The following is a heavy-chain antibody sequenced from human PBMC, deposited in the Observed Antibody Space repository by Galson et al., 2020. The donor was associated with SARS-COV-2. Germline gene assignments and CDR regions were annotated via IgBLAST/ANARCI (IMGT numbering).Heavy chain of an antibody. D-gene: IGHD1-26*01. CDR3: ARRGSYYDFDS. CDR1: GYSIRSGYY. Sequence: NPSETLSLTCTVSGYSIRSGYYWGWIRQPPGKGLEWIGNIYYSGNTYYNPSLKSRVTISVDTSKNQFSLNLSSVTAADTAVYYCARRGSYYDFDSWGQGSLVIVSS. V-gene: IGHV4-38-2*02. J-gene: IGHJ4*02. CDR2: IYYSGNT.